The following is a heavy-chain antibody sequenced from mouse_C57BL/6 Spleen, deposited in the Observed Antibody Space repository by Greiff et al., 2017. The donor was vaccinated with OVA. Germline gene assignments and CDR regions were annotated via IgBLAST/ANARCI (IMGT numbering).Heavy chain of an antibody. CDR3: ARSKVYYDYVEGFAY. Sequence: VQLQQSGPELVKPGASVKLSCKASGYTFTSYDINWVKQRPGQGLEWIGWIYPRDGSTKYNEKLKGKATLTVDTSSSTAYMELHSLTSEDSAVYFCARSKVYYDYVEGFAYWGQGTLVTVSA. J-gene: IGHJ3*01. D-gene: IGHD2-4*01. V-gene: IGHV1-85*01. CDR2: IYPRDGST. CDR1: GYTFTSYD.